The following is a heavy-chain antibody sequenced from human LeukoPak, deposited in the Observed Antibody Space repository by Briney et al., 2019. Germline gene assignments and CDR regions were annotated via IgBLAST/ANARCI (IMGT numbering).Heavy chain of an antibody. D-gene: IGHD3-3*01. V-gene: IGHV1-18*01. CDR3: ARADRFLEWLSPQPH. Sequence: ASVTVSCKASGYTFTSYGISWVRQAPGQGLEWMGWISAYNGNTNYAQKLEGRVTMTTDTSTSKAYMEGRSVRYEDRAGYYGARADRFLEWLSPQPHWGQGTLVTVSS. CDR2: ISAYNGNT. J-gene: IGHJ4*02. CDR1: GYTFTSYG.